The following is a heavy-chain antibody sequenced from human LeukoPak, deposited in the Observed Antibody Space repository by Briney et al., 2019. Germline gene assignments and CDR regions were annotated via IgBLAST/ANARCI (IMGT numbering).Heavy chain of an antibody. CDR3: ARDKVLGGGRYCSGGSCYPICYGMDV. D-gene: IGHD2-15*01. Sequence: SQTLSLTCAISGDSVSSNSAAWNWIRQSPSRGLEWLGRTYYRSKWYNDYAVSVKSRITINPDTSKNQFSLQLNSVTPEDTAVYYCARDKVLGGGRYCSGGSCYPICYGMDVWGQGTTVTVSS. J-gene: IGHJ6*02. CDR2: TYYRSKWYN. V-gene: IGHV6-1*01. CDR1: GDSVSSNSAA.